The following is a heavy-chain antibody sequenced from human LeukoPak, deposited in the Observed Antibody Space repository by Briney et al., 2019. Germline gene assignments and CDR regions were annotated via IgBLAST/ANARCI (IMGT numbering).Heavy chain of an antibody. Sequence: GGSLRLSCAASGFTFSSYGMHWVRQAPGKGLEWVSSISTSSSYIYSADSVKGRFTISRDNAKNSLYLQMNSLRAEDTAVYYCVRDTFSPDAFDIWGQGTMVTVSS. V-gene: IGHV3-21*01. CDR1: GFTFSSYG. J-gene: IGHJ3*02. D-gene: IGHD3-16*01. CDR2: ISTSSSYI. CDR3: VRDTFSPDAFDI.